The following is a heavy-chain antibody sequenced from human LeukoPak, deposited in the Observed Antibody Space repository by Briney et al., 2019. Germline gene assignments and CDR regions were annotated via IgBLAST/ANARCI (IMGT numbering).Heavy chain of an antibody. CDR3: AKGRYHDSRGYYSRDYFDY. CDR2: ISYDGSNK. CDR1: GFTLSSYG. J-gene: IGHJ4*02. V-gene: IGHV3-30*18. D-gene: IGHD3-22*01. Sequence: PGGSLRLSCAASGFTLSSYGMHWVRHAPGKGLEWVAVISYDGSNKGYADSVKGRFTLSRDNSKNTLYLHMNSLRAEDTAVYYCAKGRYHDSRGYYSRDYFDYWGQGTLVTVSS.